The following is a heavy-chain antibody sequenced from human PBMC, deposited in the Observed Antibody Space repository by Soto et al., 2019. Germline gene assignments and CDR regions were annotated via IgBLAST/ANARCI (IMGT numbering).Heavy chain of an antibody. V-gene: IGHV3-33*01. CDR3: ARANYGSGSNYSYGLDV. D-gene: IGHD3-10*01. CDR2: IWYDGSNK. Sequence: QVQLVESGGGVVQPGTSLRLSCAASGFTFSRHGMHWVRQAPGKGLEWVAVIWYDGSNKYYADSVKGRFTISRDNSKNTLYLQMNSLRAEDAAVYYCARANYGSGSNYSYGLDVWGQGTTVTVSS. J-gene: IGHJ6*02. CDR1: GFTFSRHG.